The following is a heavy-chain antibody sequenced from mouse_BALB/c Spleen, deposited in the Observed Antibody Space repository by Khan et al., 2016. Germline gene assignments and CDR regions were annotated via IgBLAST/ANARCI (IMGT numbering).Heavy chain of an antibody. CDR1: GYTFTGYT. CDR2: IIPSTYYT. D-gene: IGHD1-1*01. V-gene: IGHV1-4*01. CDR3: ARERAVVANFDY. Sequence: QVQLQQSGAELARPGASVKMSCKASGYTFTGYTPQWLKQRPGQGLEWIGYIIPSTYYTYYNQKFKDKATFTADKSSSTAYMQLSSMTYEDSAGYYCARERAVVANFDYWGQGTTLTVSS. J-gene: IGHJ2*01.